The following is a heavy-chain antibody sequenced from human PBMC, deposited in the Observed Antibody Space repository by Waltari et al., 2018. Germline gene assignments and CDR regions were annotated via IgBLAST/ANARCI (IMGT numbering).Heavy chain of an antibody. Sequence: EVRLVESGGGLVQPGRSLRLSCTVSGFTFDNFALHWVRLAPGKGLEWVSGISWNSDNIGYADSVRGRFTISRDNAKNSLYLQMNSLRVEDTALYYCARGGDSSWPRWGQGTLVTVSA. CDR1: GFTFDNFA. J-gene: IGHJ4*02. D-gene: IGHD3-22*01. V-gene: IGHV3-9*01. CDR3: ARGGDSSWPR. CDR2: ISWNSDNI.